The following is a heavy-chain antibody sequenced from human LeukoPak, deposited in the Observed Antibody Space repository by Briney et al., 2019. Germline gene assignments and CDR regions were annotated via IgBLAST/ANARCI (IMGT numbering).Heavy chain of an antibody. CDR1: GFTFSSYG. CDR2: ISYDGSNK. J-gene: IGHJ4*02. Sequence: GGSLRLSCAASGFTFSSYGMHWVRQAPGKGLEWVAVISYDGSNKYYADSVKGRFTISRDNSKNTLYLQMNSLRAEDTAVYYCAKDGVTIEGYFDYWGQGTLVTVSS. D-gene: IGHD3-3*01. V-gene: IGHV3-30*18. CDR3: AKDGVTIEGYFDY.